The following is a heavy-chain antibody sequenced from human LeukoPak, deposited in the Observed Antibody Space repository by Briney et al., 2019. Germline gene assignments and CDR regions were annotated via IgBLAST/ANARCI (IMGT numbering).Heavy chain of an antibody. CDR1: GYTFTSYG. CDR3: ARGNYDSSGYPLHWFDP. J-gene: IGHJ5*02. D-gene: IGHD3-22*01. Sequence: ASVKVSCKASGYTFTSYGISWVRQAPGQGLEWMGWISAYNGNTNYAQKLQGRVTMTTDTSTSTAYMELRSLRSDDTAVYYCARGNYDSSGYPLHWFDPWGQGTLVTVSS. CDR2: ISAYNGNT. V-gene: IGHV1-18*01.